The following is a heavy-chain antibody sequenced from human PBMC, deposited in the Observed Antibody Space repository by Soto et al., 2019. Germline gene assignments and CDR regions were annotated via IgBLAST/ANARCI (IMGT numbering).Heavy chain of an antibody. CDR3: ARDLGSCSSTSCRPFDN. CDR2: IYHSGSS. Sequence: QVQLRESGPGLVKTSGTLSLTCAVSGGSISTITWWSWVRQPPGKGLQWIGEIYHSGSSNYNPSLNSPITISVDKSKNHFSLELSSVTAADTAVYYCARDLGSCSSTSCRPFDNWGQGTLVTVFS. D-gene: IGHD2-2*03. V-gene: IGHV4-4*02. CDR1: GGSISTITW. J-gene: IGHJ4*02.